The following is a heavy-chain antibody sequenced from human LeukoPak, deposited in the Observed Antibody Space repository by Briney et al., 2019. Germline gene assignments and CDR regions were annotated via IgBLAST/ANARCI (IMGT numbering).Heavy chain of an antibody. J-gene: IGHJ4*02. CDR1: GYTFTGYY. Sequence: ASVKVSCKASGYTFTGYYMHWVRQAPGHGLEWMGWINPNSGGTNYAQKFQGRVTMTRDTSISTAYMELSRLRSDDTAVYYCARETLLYDFWSGYYAYWGQGTLVTVSS. CDR3: ARETLLYDFWSGYYAY. V-gene: IGHV1-2*02. D-gene: IGHD3-3*01. CDR2: INPNSGGT.